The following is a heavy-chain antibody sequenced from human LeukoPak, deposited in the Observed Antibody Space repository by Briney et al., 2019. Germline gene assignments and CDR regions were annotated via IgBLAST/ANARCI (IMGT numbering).Heavy chain of an antibody. CDR1: GGSFSGYY. V-gene: IGHV4-34*01. D-gene: IGHD2-15*01. CDR3: ARVLRSGGSCGVDY. J-gene: IGHJ4*02. Sequence: PSETLSLTCAVYGGSFSGYYWSWIRQSPGKGLEWIGEINHSGSTNYNPSLKSRVTISIDTSKNQFSLRLTSVTAADTAVYYCARVLRSGGSCGVDYWGQGTLVAVSS. CDR2: INHSGST.